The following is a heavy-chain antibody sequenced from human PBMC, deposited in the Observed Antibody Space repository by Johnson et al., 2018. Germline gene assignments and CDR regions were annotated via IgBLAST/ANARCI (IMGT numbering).Heavy chain of an antibody. V-gene: IGHV4-39*01. CDR2: IYYNGRT. D-gene: IGHD1-26*01. CDR3: AILRGDFYDGMDV. J-gene: IGHJ6*02. CDR1: GGSISSSISY. Sequence: QVQLQESGPGLVKPSETLSLTCTVSGGSISSSISYWGWIRQPPGKGLAWIGSIYYNGRTFYSPSLKSRVTVAVDPSTTQFSLKLSSVTAADTAVYYCAILRGDFYDGMDVWGQGTTVIVSS.